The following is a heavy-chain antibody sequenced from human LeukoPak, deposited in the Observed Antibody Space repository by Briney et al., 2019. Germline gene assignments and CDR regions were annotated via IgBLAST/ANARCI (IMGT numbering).Heavy chain of an antibody. CDR2: ISGSGGST. J-gene: IGHJ6*03. Sequence: GGSLRLSCAASGFTFSSYAMSWVRQAPGKGLEWVSAISGSGGSTYYANSVKGRFTISRDNSKNTLYLQMNSLRAEDTAVYYCAKTPLRFLEWLKPSYYYYMDVWGKGTTVTVSS. CDR3: AKTPLRFLEWLKPSYYYYMDV. CDR1: GFTFSSYA. D-gene: IGHD3-3*01. V-gene: IGHV3-23*01.